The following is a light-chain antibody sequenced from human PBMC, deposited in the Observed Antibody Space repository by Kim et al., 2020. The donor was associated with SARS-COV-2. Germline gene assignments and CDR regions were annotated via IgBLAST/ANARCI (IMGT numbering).Light chain of an antibody. CDR2: WAS. J-gene: IGKJ2*01. CDR3: QQHYSTPYT. CDR1: QSVLYSSNNKNY. Sequence: RATINSKASQSVLYSSNNKNYLAWYQQKPGQPPKLLIYWASTRESGVPARFSGSGSGTDFTLTISSLQAEDVAVYYCQQHYSTPYTFGQGTKLEI. V-gene: IGKV4-1*01.